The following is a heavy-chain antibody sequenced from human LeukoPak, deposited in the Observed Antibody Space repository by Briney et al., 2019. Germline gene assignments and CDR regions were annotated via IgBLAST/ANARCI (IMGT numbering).Heavy chain of an antibody. CDR1: GGSIISSDYH. CDR3: ARHCCSGPAKRVFDT. V-gene: IGHV4-39*01. Sequence: SETLSLTCTVSGGSIISSDYHWGWVRQPPGRGLEWLGTISYSGNTDYNPSLRSRVTISVDTSNNQFSLRLGSVTAADTAVYHCARHCCSGPAKRVFDTWGQGTMVTVSS. D-gene: IGHD2-15*01. CDR2: ISYSGNT. J-gene: IGHJ3*02.